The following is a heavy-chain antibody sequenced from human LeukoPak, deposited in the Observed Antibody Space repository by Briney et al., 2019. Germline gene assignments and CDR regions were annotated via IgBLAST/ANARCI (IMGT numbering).Heavy chain of an antibody. D-gene: IGHD6-6*01. Sequence: GGSLRLSCTAPGSTFSSCWMHWVRQAPGKGLVWVSRINSDGSSTTYADSVKGRFTISRDNTKNTLYLQMNSLRAEDTAVYYCVQSSPTIDYWGQGTLVTVSS. J-gene: IGHJ4*02. CDR1: GSTFSSCW. V-gene: IGHV3-74*01. CDR2: INSDGSST. CDR3: VQSSPTIDY.